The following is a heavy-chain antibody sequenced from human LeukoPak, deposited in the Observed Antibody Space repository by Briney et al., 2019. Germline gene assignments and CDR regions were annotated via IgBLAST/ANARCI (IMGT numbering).Heavy chain of an antibody. CDR2: IIPIFGTA. Sequence: ASVKVSCKASGGTFSSYAISWVRQAPGQGLEWMGGIIPIFGTANYAQKFQGRVTMTRDTSISTAYMELSRLRSDDTAVYYCARDRGGLVVAAATHWFDPWGQGTLVTVSS. CDR3: ARDRGGLVVAAATHWFDP. CDR1: GGTFSSYA. V-gene: IGHV1-69*05. J-gene: IGHJ5*02. D-gene: IGHD2-15*01.